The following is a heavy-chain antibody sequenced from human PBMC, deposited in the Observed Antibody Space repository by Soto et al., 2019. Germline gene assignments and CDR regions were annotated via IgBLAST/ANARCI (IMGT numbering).Heavy chain of an antibody. CDR3: AREITMIVVARLSANNWFDP. V-gene: IGHV3-33*01. CDR1: GFTFSSYG. J-gene: IGHJ5*02. Sequence: GGSLRLSCAASGFTFSSYGMHWVRQAPGKGLEWVAVIWYDGSNKYYADSVKGRFTISRDNSKNTLYLQMNSLRAEDTAVYYCAREITMIVVARLSANNWFDPWGQGTLVTVSS. CDR2: IWYDGSNK. D-gene: IGHD3-22*01.